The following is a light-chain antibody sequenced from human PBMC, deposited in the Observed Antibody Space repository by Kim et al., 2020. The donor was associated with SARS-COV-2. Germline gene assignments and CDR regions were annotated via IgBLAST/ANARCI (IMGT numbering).Light chain of an antibody. CDR2: GAS. Sequence: PGEGVTLACRASQSVDSNLAWYQQKPGQAPRLLIYGASSRATGIPARFRGSGSETEFTLTISSLQSEDVAVYYCQQYNSWPPLTFGGGTKVDIK. J-gene: IGKJ4*01. CDR1: QSVDSN. V-gene: IGKV3-15*01. CDR3: QQYNSWPPLT.